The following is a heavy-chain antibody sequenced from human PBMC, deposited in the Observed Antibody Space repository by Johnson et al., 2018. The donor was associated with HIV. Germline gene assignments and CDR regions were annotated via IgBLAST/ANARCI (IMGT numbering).Heavy chain of an antibody. D-gene: IGHD4-17*01. CDR1: GFTFSSYA. CDR3: ARSPYYDDYWSDAFDI. J-gene: IGHJ3*02. Sequence: MQLVESGGGLVQPGGSLRLSCAASGFTFSSYAMSWVRPAPGKGLEWVSAISGSGGSTYYADSVKGRFTISRENARNSVFLQMNSLRAEDTAVYYCARSPYYDDYWSDAFDIWGQGTMVTVSS. CDR2: ISGSGGST. V-gene: IGHV3-23*04.